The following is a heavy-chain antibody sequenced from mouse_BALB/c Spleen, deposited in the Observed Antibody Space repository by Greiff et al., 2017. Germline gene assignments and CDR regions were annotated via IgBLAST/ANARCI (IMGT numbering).Heavy chain of an antibody. Sequence: EVQLQQSGAELVRSGASVKLSCTASGFNIKDYYMHWVKQRPEQGLEWIGWIDPENGDTEYAPKFQGKATMTADTSSNTAYLQLSSLTSEDTAVYYCNAWSGSSPYAMDYWGQGTSVTVSS. CDR3: NAWSGSSPYAMDY. D-gene: IGHD1-1*01. V-gene: IGHV14-4*02. CDR2: IDPENGDT. CDR1: GFNIKDYY. J-gene: IGHJ4*01.